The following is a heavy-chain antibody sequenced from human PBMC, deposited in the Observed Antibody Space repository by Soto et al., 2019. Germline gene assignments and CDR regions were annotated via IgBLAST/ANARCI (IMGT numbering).Heavy chain of an antibody. CDR2: INPNSGGT. Sequence: ASVKVSCKASGYTFTGYYMHWVRQAPGQGLEWMGWINPNSGGTNYAQKFQGWVTMTRDTSISTAYMELSRLRSDDTAVYYCARGQRGDYYYYYYMDVWGKGTTVTVSS. J-gene: IGHJ6*03. V-gene: IGHV1-2*04. CDR1: GYTFTGYY. D-gene: IGHD3-16*01. CDR3: ARGQRGDYYYYYYMDV.